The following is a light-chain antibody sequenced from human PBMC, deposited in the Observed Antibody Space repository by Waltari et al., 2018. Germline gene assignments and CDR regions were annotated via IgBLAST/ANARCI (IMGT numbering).Light chain of an antibody. CDR3: QQRSNWPQLT. V-gene: IGKV3-11*01. CDR1: QSVSSN. Sequence: EIVLTQSPATLSVSPGERATLSCRASQSVSSNLAWYQQKPGQAPRLLIYDASNRATGIPARFSGSGSGTDFTLTISSLEPEDFAVYYCQQRSNWPQLTFGQGTRLEIK. CDR2: DAS. J-gene: IGKJ5*01.